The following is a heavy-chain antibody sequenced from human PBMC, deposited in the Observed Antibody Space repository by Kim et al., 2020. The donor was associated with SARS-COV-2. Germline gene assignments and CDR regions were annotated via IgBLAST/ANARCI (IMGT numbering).Heavy chain of an antibody. CDR2: IIPIFGTA. J-gene: IGHJ4*02. D-gene: IGHD3-22*01. CDR3: AAAHYYDSSGYSIADLDY. CDR1: GGTFSSYA. Sequence: SVKVSCKASGGTFSSYAISWVRQAPGQGLEWMGGIIPIFGTANYAQKFQGRVTITADESTSTAYMELSSLRSEDTAVYYCAAAHYYDSSGYSIADLDYWGQGTLVTVSS. V-gene: IGHV1-69*13.